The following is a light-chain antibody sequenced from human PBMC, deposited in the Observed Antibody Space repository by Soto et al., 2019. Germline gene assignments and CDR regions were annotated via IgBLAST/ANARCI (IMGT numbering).Light chain of an antibody. Sequence: EMVLTQSPGTLSLSPGERATLSCSASQSVSSSYLAWYQQKPGQAPRLLIYGASSRATSIPDRFSGSGSWTDFTFAISRMEPEGFGVYYGQPYGILPCWTFGKGTTVQI. CDR1: QSVSSSY. CDR2: GAS. CDR3: QPYGILPCWT. J-gene: IGKJ1*01. V-gene: IGKV3-20*01.